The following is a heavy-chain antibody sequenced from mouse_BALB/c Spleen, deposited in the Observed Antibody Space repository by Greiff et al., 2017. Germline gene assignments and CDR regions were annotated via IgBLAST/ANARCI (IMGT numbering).Heavy chain of an antibody. J-gene: IGHJ3*01. V-gene: IGHV3-6*02. CDR1: GYSITSGYY. Sequence: EVQLQESGPGLVKPSQSLSLTRSVTGYSITSGYYWNWIRQFPGNKLEWMGYISYDGSNNYNPSLKNRISITRDTSKNQFFLKLNSVTTEDTATYYCARGGDYDWLAYWGQGTLVTVSA. D-gene: IGHD2-4*01. CDR2: ISYDGSN. CDR3: ARGGDYDWLAY.